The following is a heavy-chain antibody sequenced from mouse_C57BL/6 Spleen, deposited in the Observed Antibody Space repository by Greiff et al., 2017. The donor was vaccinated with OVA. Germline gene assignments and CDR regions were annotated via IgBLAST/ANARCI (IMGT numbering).Heavy chain of an antibody. CDR1: GYTFTDYN. CDR3: ARGYYCGSCSFAY. J-gene: IGHJ3*01. V-gene: IGHV1-22*01. CDR2: INPNNGGT. D-gene: IGHD1-1*01. Sequence: EVQLQQSGPELVKPGASVKMSCKASGYTFTDYNMHWVKQSPGKSLEWIGYINPNNGGTSYNQKFKGKATLTVNKSSSTAYLALRSLTSEDSAVYYGARGYYCGSCSFAYWGKGTLVTVSA.